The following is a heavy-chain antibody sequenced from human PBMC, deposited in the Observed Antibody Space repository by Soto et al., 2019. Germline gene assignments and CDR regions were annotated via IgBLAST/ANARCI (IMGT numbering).Heavy chain of an antibody. J-gene: IGHJ4*02. CDR2: FDPEDALT. CDR3: ATALNYGSGSYSGSAYYFDL. CDR1: GHRFTELS. Sequence: ASVKVSCKASGHRFTELSMHWVRQAPGKGLEWMGGFDPEDALTIYAQKFQGRVKMTEDASTDTAHLDLSGLRSDDTAVYYCATALNYGSGSYSGSAYYFDLWGQGTLVTVSS. D-gene: IGHD3-10*01. V-gene: IGHV1-24*01.